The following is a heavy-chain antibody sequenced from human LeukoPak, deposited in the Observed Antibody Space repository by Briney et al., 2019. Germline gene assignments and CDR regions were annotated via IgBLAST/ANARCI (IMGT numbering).Heavy chain of an antibody. CDR2: ISYDGSNK. D-gene: IGHD3-22*01. V-gene: IGHV3-30*18. CDR3: AKDYSSGYIVDAFDI. J-gene: IGHJ3*02. Sequence: PGRSLRLSCAASGFTFSSYGMHWVRQAPGKGLEWVAVISYDGSNKYYADSVKDRFTISRDNSKNTLYLQMNSLRAEDTAVYYCAKDYSSGYIVDAFDIWGQGTMVTVSS. CDR1: GFTFSSYG.